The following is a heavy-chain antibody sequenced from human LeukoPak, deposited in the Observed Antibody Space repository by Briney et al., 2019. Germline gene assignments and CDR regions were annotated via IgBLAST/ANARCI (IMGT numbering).Heavy chain of an antibody. J-gene: IGHJ4*02. V-gene: IGHV3-33*06. CDR2: IWYDGSNK. Sequence: GGSLRLSCVASGFTFSSYGMHWVRQAPGKGLEWVAVIWYDGSNKYYADSVKGRFTISRDNSKNTLYLQMNSLRAEDTAVYYCAKGAELEPTDYWGQGTLVTVS. CDR3: AKGAELEPTDY. D-gene: IGHD1-1*01. CDR1: GFTFSSYG.